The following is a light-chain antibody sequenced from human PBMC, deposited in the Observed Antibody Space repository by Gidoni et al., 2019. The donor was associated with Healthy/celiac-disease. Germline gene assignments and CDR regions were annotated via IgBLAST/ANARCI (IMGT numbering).Light chain of an antibody. CDR2: DVS. CDR3: SSYTSSSTWV. V-gene: IGLV2-14*01. Sequence: QSALPQPASVSGSPGQSITISCTGTRSDVGGYNYVSWYQQHPGKAPKLMSYDVSNRPSGVSNRFSGSKSGNTASLTISGLQAEDEADYYCSSYTSSSTWVFGGGTKLTVL. CDR1: RSDVGGYNY. J-gene: IGLJ3*02.